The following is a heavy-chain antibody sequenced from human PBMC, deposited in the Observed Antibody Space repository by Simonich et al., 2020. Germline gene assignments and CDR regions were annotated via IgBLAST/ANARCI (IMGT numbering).Heavy chain of an antibody. J-gene: IGHJ6*02. CDR1: VFTFSSYG. D-gene: IGHD4-17*01. CDR2: IWYDESNK. CDR3: AKESTVSRWDYYYGMDV. Sequence: QVQLVESGGGVVQPGRSLRLSCAASVFTFSSYGMHWVRQAPGQGLGCVAVIWYDESNKYYADTLKGRFTNSRDNSKNTLYLQTNSLRAEDTAMYYCAKESTVSRWDYYYGMDVWGQGTTVTVSS. V-gene: IGHV3-30*18.